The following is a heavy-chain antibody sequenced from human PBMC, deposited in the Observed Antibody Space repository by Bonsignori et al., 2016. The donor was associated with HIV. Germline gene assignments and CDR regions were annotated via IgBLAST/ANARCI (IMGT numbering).Heavy chain of an antibody. Sequence: WIRQPPGKGLEWIGEINHSGSTNYNPSLKSRVTISVDTSKNQFSLKLSSMTAADTAVYYCARGRPDYGGRKARWYFDLWGRGTLVTVSS. CDR3: ARGRPDYGGRKARWYFDL. CDR2: INHSGST. J-gene: IGHJ2*01. V-gene: IGHV4-34*01. D-gene: IGHD3-16*01.